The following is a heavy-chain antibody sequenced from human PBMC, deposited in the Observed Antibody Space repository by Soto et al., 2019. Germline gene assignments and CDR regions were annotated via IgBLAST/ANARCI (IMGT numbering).Heavy chain of an antibody. CDR2: IYYSGST. V-gene: IGHV4-30-4*01. CDR1: GGSISSGDYY. CDR3: AREDIVAGGMDV. J-gene: IGHJ6*02. Sequence: PSETLSLTCTVSGGSISSGDYYWSWIRQPPGKGLEWIGYIYYSGSTYYNPSLKSRVTISVDTSKNQFSLKLSSVTAADTAVYYCAREDIVAGGMDVWGQGTTVTVSS. D-gene: IGHD5-12*01.